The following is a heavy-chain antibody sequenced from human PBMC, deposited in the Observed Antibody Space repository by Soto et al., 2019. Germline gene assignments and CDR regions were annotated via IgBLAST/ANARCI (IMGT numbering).Heavy chain of an antibody. CDR3: ARDMPTFGGVIDL. D-gene: IGHD3-16*01. Sequence: PGGSLRLSCAASGLIFSNNWMHWVRQAPGKGLVWVSRINDDGSDTIYADSVKGRFTISRDNAKNTLYLQMNSLRAEDTAVYYCARDMPTFGGVIDLWGQGTLVTVSS. CDR1: GLIFSNNW. J-gene: IGHJ5*02. CDR2: INDDGSDT. V-gene: IGHV3-74*01.